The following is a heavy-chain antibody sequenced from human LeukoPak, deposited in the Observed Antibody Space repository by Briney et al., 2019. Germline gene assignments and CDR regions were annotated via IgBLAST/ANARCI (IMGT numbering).Heavy chain of an antibody. CDR1: GFNFDRYT. Sequence: GGSLRLSCATSGFNFDRYTIHWVRQAPGKGLEWVSLAGWAGGTTFYSDSVRGRFTISRDSGRKSVYLQMNSLTTDDTAFYFCAKELDAMFFDYWGQGALVTVSS. CDR2: AGWAGGTT. V-gene: IGHV3-43*01. CDR3: AKELDAMFFDY. D-gene: IGHD2-2*01. J-gene: IGHJ4*02.